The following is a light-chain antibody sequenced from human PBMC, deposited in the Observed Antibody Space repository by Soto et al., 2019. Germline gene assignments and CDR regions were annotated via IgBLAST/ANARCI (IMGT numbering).Light chain of an antibody. J-gene: IGKJ1*01. V-gene: IGKV3-20*01. Sequence: IVLTQSPGTLSLSPGERATLPCRASQSVSSNYLAWYQQKPGQAPRLLIYGASSRATGIPDRFSGSGSGTDFTLTITRLEPEDFAVYYCQQYDSSPWTFGQGTKVDIK. CDR1: QSVSSNY. CDR3: QQYDSSPWT. CDR2: GAS.